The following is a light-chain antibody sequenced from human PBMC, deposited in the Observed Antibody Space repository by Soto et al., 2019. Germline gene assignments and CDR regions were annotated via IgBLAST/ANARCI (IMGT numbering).Light chain of an antibody. V-gene: IGLV2-14*01. CDR3: SSCRSTTTLVV. CDR2: EVS. J-gene: IGLJ2*01. CDR1: SSDGGGYNY. Sequence: QSALTQPASVSGSPGQSITISCTGTSSDGGGYNYVSWYQQHPGKAPKLRIYEVSNRPSGVSSRFSGSKSGNTASLTISGLQADDEDDYYGSSCRSTTTLVVFGGGTQLTV.